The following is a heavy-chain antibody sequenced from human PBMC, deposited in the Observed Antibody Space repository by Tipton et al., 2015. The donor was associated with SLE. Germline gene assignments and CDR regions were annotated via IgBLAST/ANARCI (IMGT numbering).Heavy chain of an antibody. Sequence: TLSLTCAVSGYSISSGYYWGWIRQPPGKGLEWIGYIYHRGGTNSNPSLKSRVTISEDTSKNQFSLKLSSVTAADTAVYYCARRYASAYFDYWGQGTLVTVSS. V-gene: IGHV4-38-2*01. CDR1: GYSISSGYY. CDR2: IYHRGGT. CDR3: ARRYASAYFDY. D-gene: IGHD2-2*01. J-gene: IGHJ4*02.